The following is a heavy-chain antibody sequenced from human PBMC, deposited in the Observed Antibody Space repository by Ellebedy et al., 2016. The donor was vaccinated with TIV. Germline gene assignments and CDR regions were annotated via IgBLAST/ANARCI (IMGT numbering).Heavy chain of an antibody. J-gene: IGHJ4*02. CDR2: IWYDGSNK. V-gene: IGHV3-33*01. Sequence: GGSLRLSCAASGFTFSSYGMHWVRQAPGKGLEWVAVIWYDGSNKYYADSVKGRFTISRDNSKNTLYLQMNSLRAEDTAVYYCARDFSGSYYVSLVPDDYWGQGTLVTVSS. CDR1: GFTFSSYG. D-gene: IGHD1-26*01. CDR3: ARDFSGSYYVSLVPDDY.